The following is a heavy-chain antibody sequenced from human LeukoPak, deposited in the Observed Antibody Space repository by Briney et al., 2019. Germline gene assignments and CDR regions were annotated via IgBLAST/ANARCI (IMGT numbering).Heavy chain of an antibody. CDR2: IKQDGSEK. CDR3: ARSRYLDY. J-gene: IGHJ4*02. CDR1: GFTFSTYW. V-gene: IGHV3-7*01. Sequence: GGSLRVSCAASGFTFSTYWMSWVRQAPGKGLEWVANIKQDGSEKNYVDSVKGRFTISRDKAKNSLYLQMNSLRAEDTAVYYCARSRYLDYWGQGTLVTVFS.